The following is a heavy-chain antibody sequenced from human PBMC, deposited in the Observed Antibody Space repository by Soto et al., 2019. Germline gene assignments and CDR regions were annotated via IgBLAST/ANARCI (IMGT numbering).Heavy chain of an antibody. CDR2: IYYSGST. Sequence: QVQLQESGPGLVKPSETLSLTCTVSGGSISSYYWSWIRQPPGKGLEWIGYIYYSGSTNYNPSLKSLFTISVDTSKNQCSLRLSSVTAADTAVYYCARRYGGNLDYWGQGTLVTVSS. D-gene: IGHD1-26*01. V-gene: IGHV4-59*08. CDR1: GGSISSYY. CDR3: ARRYGGNLDY. J-gene: IGHJ4*02.